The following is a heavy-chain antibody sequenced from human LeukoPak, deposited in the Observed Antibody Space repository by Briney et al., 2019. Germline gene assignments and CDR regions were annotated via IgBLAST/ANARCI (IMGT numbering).Heavy chain of an antibody. J-gene: IGHJ4*02. CDR1: GGSISGYY. CDR2: IYYSGST. V-gene: IGHV4-59*08. D-gene: IGHD1-26*01. CDR3: ARGIGGELLDY. Sequence: SETLSLTCTVSGGSISGYYWSWIRQPPGKGLEWIGYIYYSGSTNYNPSLKSRLTISIDTSENQSSLTLSSVTAADTAVYYCARGIGGELLDYWGQGTLVTVSS.